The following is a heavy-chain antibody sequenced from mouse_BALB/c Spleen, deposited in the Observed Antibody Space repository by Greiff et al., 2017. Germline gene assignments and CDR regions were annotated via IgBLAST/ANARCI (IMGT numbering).Heavy chain of an antibody. J-gene: IGHJ4*01. CDR2: ISSGGSYT. Sequence: EVKLEESGGGLVKPGGSLKLSCAASGFTFSSYAMSWVRQTPEKRLEWVATISSGGSYTYYPDSVKGRFTISRDNAKNTLYLQMSSLRSEDTAMYYCARRDDYEAMDYWGQGTSVTVSS. CDR1: GFTFSSYA. CDR3: ARRDDYEAMDY. V-gene: IGHV5-9-3*01.